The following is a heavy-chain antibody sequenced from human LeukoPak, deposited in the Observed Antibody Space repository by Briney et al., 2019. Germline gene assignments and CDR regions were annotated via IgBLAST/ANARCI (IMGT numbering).Heavy chain of an antibody. CDR3: ARHVVVPAATDLIDY. CDR2: INHSGST. CDR1: GGSISSYY. V-gene: IGHV4-34*01. D-gene: IGHD2-2*01. J-gene: IGHJ4*02. Sequence: KPSETLSLTCTVSGGSISSYYWSWIRQPPGKGLEWIGEINHSGSTNYNPSLKSRVTISVDTSKNQFSLKLSSVTAADTAVYYCARHVVVPAATDLIDYWGQGTLVTVSS.